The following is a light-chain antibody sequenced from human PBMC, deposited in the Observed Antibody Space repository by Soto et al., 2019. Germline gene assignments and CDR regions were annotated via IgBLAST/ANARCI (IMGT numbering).Light chain of an antibody. CDR3: QQRSNWPIT. J-gene: IGKJ5*01. CDR2: DAS. CDR1: QSVSRY. Sequence: EIVLTQSPATLSLSPGERATLSCRASQSVSRYLAWYQQKPGQAPRLLIYDASNRATGIPARFSGSGSGTDFTLTISRLEPEDFAVYYCQQRSNWPITLGQGTRLEIK. V-gene: IGKV3-11*01.